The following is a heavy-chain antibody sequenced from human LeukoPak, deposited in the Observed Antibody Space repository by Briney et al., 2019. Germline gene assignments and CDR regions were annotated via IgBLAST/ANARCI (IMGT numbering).Heavy chain of an antibody. J-gene: IGHJ4*02. D-gene: IGHD5-18*01. V-gene: IGHV3-30*03. Sequence: GGSLRLSCAASGFTFSSYGMHWVRQAPGKGLEWVAVISYDGSNKYYADSVKGRFTISRDNSKNTLYLQMNSLRAEDTAVYYCARDPYSYGRYYFDYWGQGTLVTVSS. CDR3: ARDPYSYGRYYFDY. CDR1: GFTFSSYG. CDR2: ISYDGSNK.